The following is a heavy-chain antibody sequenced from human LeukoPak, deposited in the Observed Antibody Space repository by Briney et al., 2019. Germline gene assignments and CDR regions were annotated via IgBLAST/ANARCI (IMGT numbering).Heavy chain of an antibody. CDR1: GFTFSSYG. CDR3: ARSHCSSISCLTYTSVNPPDY. CDR2: IWYDGSNK. J-gene: IGHJ4*02. Sequence: GGSLRLSCAASGFTFSSYGMHWVRQAPGKGLEWVAVIWYDGSNKYYADSVKGRFTISRDNSKNTLCLQMNSLRAEDTAVYYCARSHCSSISCLTYTSVNPPDYWGQGTLVTVSS. V-gene: IGHV3-33*01. D-gene: IGHD2-2*01.